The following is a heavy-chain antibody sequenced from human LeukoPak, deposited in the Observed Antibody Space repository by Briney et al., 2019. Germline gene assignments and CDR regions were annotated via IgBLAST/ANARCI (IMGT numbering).Heavy chain of an antibody. CDR1: GGSISSSSYY. D-gene: IGHD3-3*01. CDR3: ARPPDDLDC. J-gene: IGHJ4*02. Sequence: SETLSLTCTVSGGSISSSSYYWGWIRQPPGKGLEWIGSIYYSGSTYYNPSLKSRVTISVDTSKNQFSLKLSSVTAADTAIYYCARPPDDLDCWGQGTQVTVSS. CDR2: IYYSGST. V-gene: IGHV4-39*01.